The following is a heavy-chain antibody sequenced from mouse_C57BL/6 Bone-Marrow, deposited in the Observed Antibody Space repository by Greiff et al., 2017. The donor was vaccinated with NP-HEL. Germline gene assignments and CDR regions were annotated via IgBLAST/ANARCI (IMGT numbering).Heavy chain of an antibody. CDR2: ISSGGDYI. J-gene: IGHJ4*01. V-gene: IGHV5-9-1*02. CDR3: TRGGNGYYGASAMDD. D-gene: IGHD2-3*01. CDR1: GFTFSSYA. Sequence: EVQLVESGEGLVKPGGSLKLSCAASGFTFSSYAMSWVRQTPEKRLEWVAYISSGGDYIYYADTVKGRFTISRDNARNTLYLQMSSLKSEDTAMYYCTRGGNGYYGASAMDDWGQGTSVTVSS.